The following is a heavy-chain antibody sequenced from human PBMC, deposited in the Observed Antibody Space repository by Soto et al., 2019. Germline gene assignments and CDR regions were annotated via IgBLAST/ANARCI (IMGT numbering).Heavy chain of an antibody. CDR3: ARDFPRVFPLLSYYGMDV. CDR2: ISYDGSNK. CDR1: GFTFSSYA. V-gene: IGHV3-30-3*01. D-gene: IGHD2-8*01. Sequence: GGSLRLSCAASGFTFSSYAMHWVRQAPGKGLEWVAVISYDGSNKYYADSVKGRFTISRDNSKNTLYLQMNSLRAEDTAVYYCARDFPRVFPLLSYYGMDVWGKGTKVTVSS. J-gene: IGHJ6*04.